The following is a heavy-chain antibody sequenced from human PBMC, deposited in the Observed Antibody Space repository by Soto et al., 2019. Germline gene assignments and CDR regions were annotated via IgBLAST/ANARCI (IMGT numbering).Heavy chain of an antibody. CDR2: IFSTDEK. Sequence: QVTLKESGPVLVKPTETLTLTCTVSGFSLSDARMGVSWIRQPPGKALEWLAHIFSTDEKSYSTSLKSRLTIANDTSESEVVLTMTNMDPVDTATYYCARILSRGDAKAGWSHPWGQGTLVTVSS. V-gene: IGHV2-26*01. CDR1: GFSLSDARMG. CDR3: ARILSRGDAKAGWSHP. J-gene: IGHJ5*02. D-gene: IGHD2-21*02.